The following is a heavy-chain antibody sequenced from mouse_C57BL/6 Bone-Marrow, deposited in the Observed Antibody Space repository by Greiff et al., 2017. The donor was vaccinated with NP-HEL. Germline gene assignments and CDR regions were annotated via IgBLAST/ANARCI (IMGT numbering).Heavy chain of an antibody. J-gene: IGHJ3*01. CDR2: LYPEDGET. CDR3: ARSNYSNWFAY. V-gene: IGHV14-2*01. CDR1: GFNIQDYY. Sequence: EVQLQESGAELVKPGASVKLSCTASGFNIQDYYMPWVKQRTEQGLEWIGRLYPEDGETKSAPKFPGKATLTAGTSSNTAYLQLSSLTSDDTAVYYCARSNYSNWFAYWGQGTLVTVSA. D-gene: IGHD2-5*01.